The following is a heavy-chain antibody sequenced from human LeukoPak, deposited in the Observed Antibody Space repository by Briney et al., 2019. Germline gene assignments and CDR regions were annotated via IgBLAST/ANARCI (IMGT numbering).Heavy chain of an antibody. CDR2: INPNSGGT. D-gene: IGHD3-10*01. V-gene: IGHV1-2*02. Sequence: ASVKVSCKASGYTFTSYYMHWVRQAPGQGLEWMGWINPNSGGTNYAQKFQGRVTMTRDTSISTAYMELSRLRSDDTAVYYCARAIYGSGSRILPDYWGQGTLVTVSS. CDR1: GYTFTSYY. J-gene: IGHJ4*02. CDR3: ARAIYGSGSRILPDY.